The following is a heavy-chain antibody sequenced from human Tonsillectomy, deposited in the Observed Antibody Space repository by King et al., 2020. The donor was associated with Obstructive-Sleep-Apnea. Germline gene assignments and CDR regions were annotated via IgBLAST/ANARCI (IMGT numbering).Heavy chain of an antibody. Sequence: VQLVESGGGVVQPGGSLRLSCGASGFTFSTHAVHWVRQAPGKGLEWVAVISYDGSKKYYADSGKGRFTISRDNSKNTLYLQMNSPGAEDTAVYYCAREVVGAIYFDCWGQGALVTVSS. V-gene: IGHV3-30-3*01. D-gene: IGHD1-26*01. CDR3: AREVVGAIYFDC. CDR2: ISYDGSKK. CDR1: GFTFSTHA. J-gene: IGHJ4*02.